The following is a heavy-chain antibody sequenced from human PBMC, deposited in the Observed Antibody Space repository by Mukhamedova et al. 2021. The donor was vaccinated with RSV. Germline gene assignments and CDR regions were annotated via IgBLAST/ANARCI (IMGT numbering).Heavy chain of an antibody. V-gene: IGHV4-34*01. J-gene: IGHJ4*02. Sequence: GWIGEINHSGSTNYNPSLKSRVTISVDTSKNQFSLKLSSVTAADTAVYYCARRGGSSYGWGYYFDYWGKGTLVTVAS. CDR2: INHSGST. CDR3: ARRGGSSYGWGYYFDY. D-gene: IGHD5-18*01.